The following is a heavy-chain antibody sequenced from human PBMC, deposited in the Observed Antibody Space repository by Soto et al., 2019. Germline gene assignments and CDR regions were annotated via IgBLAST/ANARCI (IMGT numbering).Heavy chain of an antibody. CDR1: GFAFSISD. V-gene: IGHV3-13*01. J-gene: IGHJ6*02. CDR3: ARGIKGDLRHYYYYCMDV. Sequence: GGSRRLSCTASGFAFSISDMHWVRQGTGKGLEWVSAIGTAGDTYYPGSVKGRFTISRENAKNSLYLQMNSLRAGDTAVYYCARGIKGDLRHYYYYCMDVWGPVPRVTVSS. CDR2: IGTAGDT. D-gene: IGHD6-6*01.